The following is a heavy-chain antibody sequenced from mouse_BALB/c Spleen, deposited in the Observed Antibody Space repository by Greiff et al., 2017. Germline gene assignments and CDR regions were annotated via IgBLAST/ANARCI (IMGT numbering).Heavy chain of an antibody. CDR1: GYSITSDYA. Sequence: VQLKESGPGLVKPSQSLSLTCTVTGYSITSDYAWNWIRQFPGNKLEWMGYISYSGSTSYNPSLKSRISITRDTSKNQFFLQLNSVTTEDTATYYCARWNYYGSSGAMDYWGQGTSVTVSS. J-gene: IGHJ4*01. D-gene: IGHD1-1*01. CDR3: ARWNYYGSSGAMDY. V-gene: IGHV3-2*02. CDR2: ISYSGST.